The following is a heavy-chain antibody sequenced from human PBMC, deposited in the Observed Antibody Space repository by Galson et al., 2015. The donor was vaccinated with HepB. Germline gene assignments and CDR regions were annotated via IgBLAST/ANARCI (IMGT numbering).Heavy chain of an antibody. V-gene: IGHV3-23*01. CDR3: AKESEASIAARPGLDYYYGMDI. CDR1: GFTFSSYA. CDR2: ISGSGGST. J-gene: IGHJ6*02. D-gene: IGHD6-6*01. Sequence: LRLSCAASGFTFSSYAMSWVRQAPGKGLEWVSAISGSGGSTYYADSVKGRFTISRDNSKNTLYLQMNSLRAEDTAVYYCAKESEASIAARPGLDYYYGMDIWGQGTTVTVSS.